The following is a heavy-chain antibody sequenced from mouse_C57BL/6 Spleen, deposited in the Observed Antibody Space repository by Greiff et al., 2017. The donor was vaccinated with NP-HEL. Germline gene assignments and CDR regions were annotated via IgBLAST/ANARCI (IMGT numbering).Heavy chain of an antibody. J-gene: IGHJ2*01. D-gene: IGHD2-5*01. CDR1: GYTFTDYE. V-gene: IGHV1-15*01. Sequence: QVQLQQSGAELVRPGASVTLSCKASGYTFTDYEMHWVKQTPVHGLEWIGAIDPETGGTAYNQKFKGKAILTADKSSSTAYMELRSLTSEDSAVYYCTRSGYSYSTPFDYWGQGTTLTVSS. CDR3: TRSGYSYSTPFDY. CDR2: IDPETGGT.